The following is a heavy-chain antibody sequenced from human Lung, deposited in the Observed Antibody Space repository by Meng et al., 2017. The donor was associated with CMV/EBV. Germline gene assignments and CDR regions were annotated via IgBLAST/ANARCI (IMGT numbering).Heavy chain of an antibody. CDR2: IYSGGGST. J-gene: IGHJ4*02. CDR3: AKASLSYYSDSSAYYFFDF. D-gene: IGHD3-22*01. V-gene: IGHV3-23*03. CDR1: GFTFSDFA. Sequence: GESXKISCVASGFTFSDFAMTWVRQSPGKGLEWVSVIYSGGGSTYYADSVKGRFAISRDNSKNTLNLQMNSLRAEDTAIYYCAKASLSYYSDSSAYYFFDFWGQGTLVTVSS.